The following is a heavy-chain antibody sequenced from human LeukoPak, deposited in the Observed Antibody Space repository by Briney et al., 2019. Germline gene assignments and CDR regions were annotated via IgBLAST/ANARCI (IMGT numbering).Heavy chain of an antibody. D-gene: IGHD6-13*01. CDR1: GGSFSGYY. CDR3: AGRAYSSSWYLSAYYFDY. Sequence: SETLSLTCAVYGGSFSGYYWSWIRQPPGKGLEWIGEINHSGSTNYNPSLKSRVTISVDTSKSQFSLKLSSVTAADTAVYYCAGRAYSSSWYLSAYYFDYWGQGTLVTVSS. CDR2: INHSGST. J-gene: IGHJ4*02. V-gene: IGHV4-34*01.